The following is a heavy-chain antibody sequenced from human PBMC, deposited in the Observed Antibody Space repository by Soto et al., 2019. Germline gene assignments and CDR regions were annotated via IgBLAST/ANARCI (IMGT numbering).Heavy chain of an antibody. V-gene: IGHV4-59*01. CDR3: ARDRDGYTFYY. Sequence: NPSETLSLTCTVSGGSISSYYWSWIRQPPGKGLEWIGYIYYSGSTNYNPSLKSRVTISVDTSKNQFSLKLSSVTAADTAVYYCARDRDGYTFYYWGQGTLVTVSS. CDR1: GGSISSYY. D-gene: IGHD5-12*01. J-gene: IGHJ4*02. CDR2: IYYSGST.